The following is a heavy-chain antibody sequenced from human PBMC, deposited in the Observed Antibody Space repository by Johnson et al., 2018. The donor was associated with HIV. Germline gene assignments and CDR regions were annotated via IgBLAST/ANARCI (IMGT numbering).Heavy chain of an antibody. CDR3: AKSDCSGGSCYSVWRHAFDI. J-gene: IGHJ3*02. D-gene: IGHD2-15*01. Sequence: QVQLVESGGGVVQPGRSLRLSCAASGFTFSTYGMHWVRQAPGKGLEWVAVISYDGSNEYYVESVKGRFTISRDNSKNTLSLQMNSLKAEDTAVYYCAKSDCSGGSCYSVWRHAFDIWGQGTMVTVSS. CDR1: GFTFSTYG. V-gene: IGHV3-30*18. CDR2: ISYDGSNE.